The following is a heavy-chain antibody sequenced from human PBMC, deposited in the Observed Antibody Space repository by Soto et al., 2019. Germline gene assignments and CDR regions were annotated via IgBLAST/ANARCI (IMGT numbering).Heavy chain of an antibody. Sequence: GGSLRPSCAASGFTPDNYAMKLHLQAPEKGREWVSGITGSGENTYYADSVKGRFTISRDNSKNTLYVQLNSLRVEDTAIYYCANVSLGAATITDFYYYGMDVWGQGTMVTVSS. V-gene: IGHV3-23*01. CDR1: GFTPDNYA. D-gene: IGHD1-26*01. CDR3: ANVSLGAATITDFYYYGMDV. J-gene: IGHJ6*02. CDR2: ITGSGENT.